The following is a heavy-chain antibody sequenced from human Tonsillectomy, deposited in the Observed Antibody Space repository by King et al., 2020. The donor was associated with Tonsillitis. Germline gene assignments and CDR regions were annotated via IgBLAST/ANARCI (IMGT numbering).Heavy chain of an antibody. V-gene: IGHV3-30*04. CDR2: ISYDGKNK. Sequence: VQRVESGGGVVQPGTSLRLSCEVSAFTFRTYVLDWVRQAPGKGLEWVAVISYDGKNKVYAESVKGRFTISRDNSKNTLFMQLNSLRPEDTAVYYCAVRRDCSDSNCYKAFYIWGQGTMVTVSS. D-gene: IGHD2-2*02. CDR3: AVRRDCSDSNCYKAFYI. J-gene: IGHJ3*02. CDR1: AFTFRTYV.